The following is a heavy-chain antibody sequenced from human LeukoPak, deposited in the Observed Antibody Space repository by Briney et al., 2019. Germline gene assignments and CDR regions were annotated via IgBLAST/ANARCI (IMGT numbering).Heavy chain of an antibody. D-gene: IGHD3-22*01. V-gene: IGHV1-69*13. CDR3: ARRSYDSSGYYYIRGAFDI. J-gene: IGHJ3*02. Sequence: SVKVSCKASGYTFTSYGIAWVRQAPGQGLEWMGGIIPIFGTANYAQKFQGRVTITADESTSTAYMELSSLRSEDTAVYYCARRSYDSSGYYYIRGAFDIWGQGTMVTVSS. CDR2: IIPIFGTA. CDR1: GYTFTSYG.